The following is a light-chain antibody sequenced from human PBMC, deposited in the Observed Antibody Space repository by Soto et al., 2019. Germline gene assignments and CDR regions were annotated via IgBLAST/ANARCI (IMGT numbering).Light chain of an antibody. CDR2: DAS. Sequence: DIQMPQSPSSLSSSVGDRVTITCRASKTISTYLNWYQQKPGKAPRLLIYDASSLLSGVQSRFSGSGSGTDFTLTIASLQPEDFSTYYCQQSDSTPYTFGEGTKVEI. CDR1: KTISTY. CDR3: QQSDSTPYT. V-gene: IGKV1-39*01. J-gene: IGKJ2*01.